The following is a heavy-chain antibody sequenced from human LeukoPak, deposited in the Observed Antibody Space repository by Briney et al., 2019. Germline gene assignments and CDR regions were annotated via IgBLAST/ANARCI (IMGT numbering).Heavy chain of an antibody. CDR3: ARDLEDYYDSSALGGFDY. V-gene: IGHV3-21*01. CDR2: ISSSSSYI. D-gene: IGHD3-22*01. J-gene: IGHJ4*02. Sequence: GGSLRLSCAASGFTFSSYAMSWVRQAPGKGLEWVSSISSSSSYIYYADSVKGRFTISRDNAKNSLYLQMNSLRAEDTAVYYCARDLEDYYDSSALGGFDYWGQGTLVTVSS. CDR1: GFTFSSYA.